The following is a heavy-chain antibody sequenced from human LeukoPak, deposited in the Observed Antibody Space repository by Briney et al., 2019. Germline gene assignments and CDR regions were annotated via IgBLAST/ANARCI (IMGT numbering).Heavy chain of an antibody. J-gene: IGHJ3*02. Sequence: GGSLRLSCAASGFTFSSYGMSWVRQAPGKGLEWVSAISGSGGSTYYADSVKGRFTISRDNSKNTLYLQMNSLRAEDTAVYYCARDPAHDILTRYSPVKIRPTHFDIWGQGTMVTVSS. CDR1: GFTFSSYG. CDR2: ISGSGGST. D-gene: IGHD3-9*01. V-gene: IGHV3-23*01. CDR3: ARDPAHDILTRYSPVKIRPTHFDI.